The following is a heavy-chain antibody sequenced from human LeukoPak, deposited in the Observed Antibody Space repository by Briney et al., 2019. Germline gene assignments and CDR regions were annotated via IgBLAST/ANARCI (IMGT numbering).Heavy chain of an antibody. J-gene: IGHJ4*02. Sequence: GGSLRLSCAASGFTFSSYWMNWARQAPGKGLEWVASINHNGNVNYYVDSVKGRFTISRDDAKSSLYLQMNSLRAEDTAVYYCAKSSEYYDFWTSYLADYWGQGTLVTVSS. CDR1: GFTFSSYW. D-gene: IGHD3-3*01. CDR3: AKSSEYYDFWTSYLADY. CDR2: INHNGNVN. V-gene: IGHV3-7*01.